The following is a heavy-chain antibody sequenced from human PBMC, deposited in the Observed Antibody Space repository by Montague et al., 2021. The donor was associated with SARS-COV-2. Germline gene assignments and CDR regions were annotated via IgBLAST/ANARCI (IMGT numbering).Heavy chain of an antibody. CDR2: FNLSGST. D-gene: IGHD2-15*01. CDR1: GGSISGYY. V-gene: IGHV4-34*01. CDR3: ASGLGGGSGCRFDY. J-gene: IGHJ4*02. Sequence: SETLSLTCAVSGGSISGYYWCWICQPPGPGLERIGEFNLSGSTNYNPSLKSRITISVDTSTKQFALKLSSVTVADTAVSYCASGLGGGSGCRFDYWGQGTLVTVSS.